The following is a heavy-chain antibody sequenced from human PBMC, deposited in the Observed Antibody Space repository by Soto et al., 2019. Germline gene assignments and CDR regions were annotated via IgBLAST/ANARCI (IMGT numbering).Heavy chain of an antibody. D-gene: IGHD6-13*01. V-gene: IGHV4-31*03. CDR1: GGSISSGGYY. CDR3: ARASSSWPEDY. CDR2: IYYSGST. Sequence: AXDTLSLTCTVSGGSISSGGYYLSGIRQHPGKGLEWIGYIYYSGSTYYNPSLKSRVTISVDTSKNQLSLKLSSVTAADTAVYYCARASSSWPEDYWGQGTLVIVSS. J-gene: IGHJ4*02.